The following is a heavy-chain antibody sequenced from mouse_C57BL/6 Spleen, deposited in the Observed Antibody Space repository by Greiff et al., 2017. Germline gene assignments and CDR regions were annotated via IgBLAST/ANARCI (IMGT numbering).Heavy chain of an antibody. CDR1: GFNITDDY. V-gene: IGHV14-4*01. Sequence: EVQLQQSGAELVRPGASVKLSCTASGFNITDDYMHWVKQRPEQGLEWIGWIDPENGDTEYASKFQGKATITADTSSNTAYLQLSSLTSEDTAVYCCTTDGSLPGRFADWGTGTLVTVSA. CDR2: IDPENGDT. J-gene: IGHJ3*01. CDR3: TTDGSLPGRFAD. D-gene: IGHD1-1*02.